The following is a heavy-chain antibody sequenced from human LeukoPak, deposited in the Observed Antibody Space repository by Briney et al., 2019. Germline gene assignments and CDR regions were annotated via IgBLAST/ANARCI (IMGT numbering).Heavy chain of an antibody. CDR3: ARDGWRAINY. CDR1: GFTFSTYW. D-gene: IGHD5-24*01. Sequence: PGGSLRLSCAASGFTFSTYWMSWVRQAPGKGLEWVANIKEDGSDKNYVDSVRGRFTISGDNAKNSLFLQMNSLRAEDTAVYYCARDGWRAINYWGQGTLVTVS. J-gene: IGHJ4*02. CDR2: IKEDGSDK. V-gene: IGHV3-7*01.